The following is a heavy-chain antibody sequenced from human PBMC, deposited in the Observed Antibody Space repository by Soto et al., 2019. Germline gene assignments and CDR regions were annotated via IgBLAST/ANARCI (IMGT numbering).Heavy chain of an antibody. V-gene: IGHV3-21*01. CDR2: ISSSSSYI. D-gene: IGHD3-16*01. Sequence: EVQVVESGGGLVKPGGSLRLSCAASGFTFSSYSMNWVRQAPGKGLEWVSSISSSSSYIYYADSVKGRFTISRDNAKNSLYLQMNSLRAEDTAVYYCARGGPGVDTSMIIYYYSMDVWGQGTTVTVSS. J-gene: IGHJ6*02. CDR1: GFTFSSYS. CDR3: ARGGPGVDTSMIIYYYSMDV.